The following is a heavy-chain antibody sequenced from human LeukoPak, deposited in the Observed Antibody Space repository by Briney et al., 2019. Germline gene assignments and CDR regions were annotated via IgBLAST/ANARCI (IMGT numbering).Heavy chain of an antibody. CDR1: GVSVSSGSYY. CDR3: ARDDRGDTALDY. J-gene: IGHJ4*02. Sequence: SETLSLTCTVSGVSVSSGSYYWSWTRQPPGKGLEWIGYIYYSGSTDYNPSLKSRVTISVDTPKNQFSLRLSSVTAADTAVYYCARDDRGDTALDYWGQGTLVTVSS. V-gene: IGHV4-61*01. CDR2: IYYSGST. D-gene: IGHD5-18*01.